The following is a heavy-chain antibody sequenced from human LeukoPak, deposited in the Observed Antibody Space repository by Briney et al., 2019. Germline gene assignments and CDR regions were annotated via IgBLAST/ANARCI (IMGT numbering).Heavy chain of an antibody. CDR2: IYYSGST. CDR1: GGSISSGDYY. CDR3: ARWTGLSDAFDI. Sequence: SQTLSLTCTVSGGSISSGDYYWSWIRQPPGKGLEWFGYIYYSGSTYYHPSLKSRVTISVDTSKNQFSLKLSSVTAAETAVYCCARWTGLSDAFDIWGQGTMVTVSS. D-gene: IGHD3/OR15-3a*01. J-gene: IGHJ3*02. V-gene: IGHV4-30-4*08.